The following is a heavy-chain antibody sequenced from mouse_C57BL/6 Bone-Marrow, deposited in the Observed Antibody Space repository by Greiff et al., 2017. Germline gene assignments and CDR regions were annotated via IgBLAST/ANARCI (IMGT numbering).Heavy chain of an antibody. J-gene: IGHJ1*03. CDR2: IYPGDGDT. V-gene: IGHV1-82*01. D-gene: IGHD1-3*01. CDR3: AREGDGSGWHFDV. CDR1: GYAFSSSW. Sequence: QVQLQQSGPELVKPGASVKISCKASGYAFSSSWMNWVKQRPGKGLEWIGRIYPGDGDTNYNGKFKGKATLTADKSSSTAYMPLSSLTSEDSAVFVCAREGDGSGWHFDVWGTGTTVTVSA.